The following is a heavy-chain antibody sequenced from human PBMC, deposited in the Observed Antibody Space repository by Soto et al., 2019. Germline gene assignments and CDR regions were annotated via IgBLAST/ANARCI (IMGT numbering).Heavy chain of an antibody. V-gene: IGHV3-49*03. D-gene: IGHD3-22*01. J-gene: IGHJ4*02. Sequence: GVLRLSCTASGFTFGDYAMSWFRQAPGKGLEWVGFIRSKAYGGTTEYAASVKGRFTISRDDSKSIAYLQMNSLKTEDTAVYYCTRAPITMIVVAPDYWGQGTLVTVS. CDR3: TRAPITMIVVAPDY. CDR2: IRSKAYGGTT. CDR1: GFTFGDYA.